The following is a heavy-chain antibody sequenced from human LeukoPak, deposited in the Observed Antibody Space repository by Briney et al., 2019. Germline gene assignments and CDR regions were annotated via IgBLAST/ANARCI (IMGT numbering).Heavy chain of an antibody. Sequence: SVKVSCKASGGTFSSYAISWVRQAPGQGLEWMGGIIPIFGTANYAQKFQGRVTITTDESTSTAYMELRSLRSDDTAVYYCARVPIRWLNPFDYWGQGTLVTVSS. D-gene: IGHD3-22*01. CDR3: ARVPIRWLNPFDY. CDR2: IIPIFGTA. J-gene: IGHJ4*02. CDR1: GGTFSSYA. V-gene: IGHV1-69*05.